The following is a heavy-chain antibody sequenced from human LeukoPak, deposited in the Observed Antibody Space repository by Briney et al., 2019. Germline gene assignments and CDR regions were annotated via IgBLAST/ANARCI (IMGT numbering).Heavy chain of an antibody. CDR2: IFYTGST. Sequence: PSETLSLTCTVSGGSISSYYWSWIRQPPGKGLEWVGFIFYTGSTTYNPSLKSRVTISLDTSKNQFSLNLSSVTAADTAVYYCARRGSGRVDYWGQGTLVTVSS. CDR1: GGSISSYY. J-gene: IGHJ4*02. D-gene: IGHD3-10*01. CDR3: ARRGSGRVDY. V-gene: IGHV4-59*01.